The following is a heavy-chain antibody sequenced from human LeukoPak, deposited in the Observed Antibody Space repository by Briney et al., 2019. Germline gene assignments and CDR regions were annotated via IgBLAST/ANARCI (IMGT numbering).Heavy chain of an antibody. V-gene: IGHV1-69*04. CDR3: ARDKKSEAPLPYDLLPPLQGPFYGMDV. CDR2: IIPIFGIA. J-gene: IGHJ6*02. CDR1: GGTFSSYA. Sequence: SVKVSCKASGGTFSSYAISWVRQAPGQGLEWMGRIIPIFGIANYAQKFQGRVTITADKSTSTAYMELSSLRSEDTAVYYCARDKKSEAPLPYDLLPPLQGPFYGMDVWGQGTTVTVSS. D-gene: IGHD3-9*01.